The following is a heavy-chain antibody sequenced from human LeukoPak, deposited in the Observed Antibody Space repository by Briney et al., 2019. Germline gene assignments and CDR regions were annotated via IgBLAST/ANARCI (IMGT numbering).Heavy chain of an antibody. V-gene: IGHV3-74*03. J-gene: IGHJ4*02. CDR2: IDSNGGGA. Sequence: GGSLRLSCATSGFTFNIYWMQWVRQVPGKGLVWVSRIDSNGGGATYADSVKGRFTISRDNSKNTLYLQMNSLRAEDTAVYYCARDRGLDYWGQGTLVTVSS. CDR3: ARDRGLDY. CDR1: GFTFNIYW.